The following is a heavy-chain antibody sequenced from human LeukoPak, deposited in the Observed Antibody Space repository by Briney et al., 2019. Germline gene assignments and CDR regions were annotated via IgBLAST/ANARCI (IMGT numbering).Heavy chain of an antibody. J-gene: IGHJ4*02. CDR3: ARRVTPPNGPFDY. Sequence: GESLKISCKGSGYSFTNYWIGWVRQMPGKGLEWMGITYPGDSDTRYSPSFQGQVTISVDKSISTAYLQWSSLKASDTAMYYCARRVTPPNGPFDYWGQGTLVTVSS. CDR2: TYPGDSDT. D-gene: IGHD5-18*01. CDR1: GYSFTNYW. V-gene: IGHV5-51*01.